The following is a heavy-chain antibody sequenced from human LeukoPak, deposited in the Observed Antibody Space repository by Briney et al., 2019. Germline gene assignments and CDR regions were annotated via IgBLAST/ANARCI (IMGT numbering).Heavy chain of an antibody. CDR2: IYYSGST. V-gene: IGHV4-31*03. CDR1: GGSLSSGGYY. Sequence: SQTLSLTCTVSGGSLSSGGYYWSWIRLHPGKGLEWIGYIYYSGSTYYNPSLKSRVTISVDTSKNQFSLKLSSVTAADTAVYYCARAPRGYSSSWDFDYWGQGTLVTVSS. J-gene: IGHJ4*02. CDR3: ARAPRGYSSSWDFDY. D-gene: IGHD6-13*01.